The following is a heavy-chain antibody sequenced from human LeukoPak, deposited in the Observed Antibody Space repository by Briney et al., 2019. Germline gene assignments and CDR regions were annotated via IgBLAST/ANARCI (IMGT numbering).Heavy chain of an antibody. CDR2: IYYSGST. J-gene: IGHJ5*02. D-gene: IGHD5-24*01. Sequence: SETLSLTCTVSGGSISSYYWSWIRQPPGKGLEWIGYIYYSGSTNYNPSLKSRVTISVDTSKNQFSLKLSSVTAADTAVYYCARDNSVRDEAWWFNPWGQGTLVTVSS. CDR3: ARDNSVRDEAWWFNP. CDR1: GGSISSYY. V-gene: IGHV4-59*01.